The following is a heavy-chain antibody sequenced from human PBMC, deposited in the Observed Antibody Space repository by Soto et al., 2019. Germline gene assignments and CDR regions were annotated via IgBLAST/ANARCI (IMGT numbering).Heavy chain of an antibody. J-gene: IGHJ4*02. Sequence: ASVKVSCKAPGGTFSSYSINWVRQAPGQGLEWMGRVVPKIGNINFVRKFQGRLTLTADKSTRTAFLELSSLRPEDTAVYYCTRFLCENNCNHGIFSYWGQGSHVPVSS. CDR1: GGTFSSYS. CDR3: TRFLCENNCNHGIFSY. V-gene: IGHV1-18*04. CDR2: VVPKIGNI. D-gene: IGHD1-1*01.